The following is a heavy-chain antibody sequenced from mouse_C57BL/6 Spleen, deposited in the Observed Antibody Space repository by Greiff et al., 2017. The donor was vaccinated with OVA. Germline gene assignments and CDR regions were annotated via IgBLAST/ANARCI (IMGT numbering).Heavy chain of an antibody. J-gene: IGHJ2*01. CDR3: AREGYYGSFDY. Sequence: VQLQQSGPGMVKPSQSLSLTCTVTGYSITSGYDWHWIRHFPGNKLEWMGYISYSGSTNYNPSLKSRISITHDTSKNHFFLKLNSVTTEDTATYYCAREGYYGSFDYWGQGTTLTVSS. CDR2: ISYSGST. D-gene: IGHD1-1*01. V-gene: IGHV3-1*01. CDR1: GYSITSGYD.